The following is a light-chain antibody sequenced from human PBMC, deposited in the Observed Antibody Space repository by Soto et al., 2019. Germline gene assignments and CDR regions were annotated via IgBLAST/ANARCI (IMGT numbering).Light chain of an antibody. Sequence: DIQMTQSPSSLSASVGDRVTITCRASQSISSYLNWYQQKPGKAPKLLIYAASSLQSGVPSRFSSSESGTDFTLTISSLQPEDFATYYCQQSYSTPPLTFGGGTKVEIK. V-gene: IGKV1-39*01. J-gene: IGKJ4*01. CDR1: QSISSY. CDR2: AAS. CDR3: QQSYSTPPLT.